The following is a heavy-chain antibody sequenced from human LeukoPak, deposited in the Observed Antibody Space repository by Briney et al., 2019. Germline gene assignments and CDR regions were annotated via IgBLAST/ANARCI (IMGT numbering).Heavy chain of an antibody. D-gene: IGHD3-10*01. Sequence: SVKVSCKASGGTFSSYAISWVRQAPGQGLEWMGRIIPIFGTANYAQKFQGRVTITTDESTSTAYMELSSLRSDDTAVYYCARLYYGSGSPPDYWGQGTLVTVSS. V-gene: IGHV1-69*05. CDR3: ARLYYGSGSPPDY. CDR2: IIPIFGTA. J-gene: IGHJ4*02. CDR1: GGTFSSYA.